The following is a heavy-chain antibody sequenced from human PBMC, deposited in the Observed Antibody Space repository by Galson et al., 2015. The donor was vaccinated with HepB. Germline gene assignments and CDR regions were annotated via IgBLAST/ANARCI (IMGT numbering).Heavy chain of an antibody. Sequence: CAISGDSVSSYSAAWHWIRQSPSRGLEWLGRTYYRSTWYNDYAVSVKSRMTINSDTSKDQLSLQVNSVTPEDAAIYYCTRGHRGDEGFGIWGPGTMVILSS. CDR2: TYYRSTWYN. J-gene: IGHJ3*02. CDR1: GDSVSSYSAA. V-gene: IGHV6-1*01. D-gene: IGHD3-16*01. CDR3: TRGHRGDEGFGI.